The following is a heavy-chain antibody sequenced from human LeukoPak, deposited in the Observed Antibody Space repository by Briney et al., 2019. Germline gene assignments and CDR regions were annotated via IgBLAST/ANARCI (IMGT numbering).Heavy chain of an antibody. CDR2: IYHSGST. D-gene: IGHD3-22*01. CDR3: ARLIIGFDP. Sequence: SETLSLTCTVSGYSISSGYYWGWIRQPPGEGLEWIGSIYHSGSTYYNPSLKSRVTISVDTSKNQFSLKLSSVTAADTAVYYCARLIIGFDPWGQGTLVTVSS. J-gene: IGHJ5*02. CDR1: GYSISSGYY. V-gene: IGHV4-38-2*02.